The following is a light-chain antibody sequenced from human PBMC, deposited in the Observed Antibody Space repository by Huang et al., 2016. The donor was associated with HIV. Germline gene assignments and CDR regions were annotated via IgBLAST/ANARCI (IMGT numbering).Light chain of an antibody. CDR3: QQRGNSWT. Sequence: EVVLTQSPVTLSLFPGERATLSCRASQSVGNYLAWYQQKPGQAPRLLIFDAITRATGIPGRFGGGGSGTDFALTISGLEPDDFAVYYCQQRGNSWTFGQGTKVEIK. J-gene: IGKJ1*01. CDR1: QSVGNY. CDR2: DAI. V-gene: IGKV3-11*01.